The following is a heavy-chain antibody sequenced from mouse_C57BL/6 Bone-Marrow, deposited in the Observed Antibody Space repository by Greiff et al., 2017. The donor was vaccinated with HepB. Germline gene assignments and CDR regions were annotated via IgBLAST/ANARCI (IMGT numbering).Heavy chain of an antibody. J-gene: IGHJ2*01. CDR1: GYTFTDYN. V-gene: IGHV1-22*01. CDR2: INPNNGGT. CDR3: ARGGCDGGYYFDY. Sequence: VQLKESGPELVKPGASVKMSCKASGYTFTDYNMHWVKQSHGKSLEWIGYINPNNGGTSYNQKFKGKATLTVNKSSSTAYMELRSLTSEDSAVYYCARGGCDGGYYFDYWGQGTTLTVSS.